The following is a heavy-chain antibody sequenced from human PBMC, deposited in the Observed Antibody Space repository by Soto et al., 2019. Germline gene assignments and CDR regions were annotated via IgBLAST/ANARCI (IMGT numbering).Heavy chain of an antibody. D-gene: IGHD3-16*01. CDR3: ARGFGRSHFDY. Sequence: SETLSLTCTVSGGSISIRDSYWVWIRQPPGKGLEWIGSFHYSGSTYYNPSLKSRVTISVDTSKNQLSLRVTSVTAADTAVYYCARGFGRSHFDYWGQGTLVTVSS. J-gene: IGHJ4*02. CDR1: GGSISIRDSY. V-gene: IGHV4-39*01. CDR2: FHYSGST.